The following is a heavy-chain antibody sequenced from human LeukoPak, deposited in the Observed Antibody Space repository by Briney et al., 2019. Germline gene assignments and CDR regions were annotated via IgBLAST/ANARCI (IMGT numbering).Heavy chain of an antibody. CDR3: AKALSTTVVTPIDAFGI. V-gene: IGHV3-23*01. D-gene: IGHD4-23*01. Sequence: PGGSLRLSCAASGFTFSTYAMGWVRQAPGKGLEWVSAISGSGGGTYYADSVKGRFTISRDNSKNTLYLQMNSLRAEDTAVYYCAKALSTTVVTPIDAFGIWGQGTMVTVSS. J-gene: IGHJ3*02. CDR2: ISGSGGGT. CDR1: GFTFSTYA.